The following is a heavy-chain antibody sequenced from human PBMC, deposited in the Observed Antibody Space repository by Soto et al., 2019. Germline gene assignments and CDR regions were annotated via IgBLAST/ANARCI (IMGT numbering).Heavy chain of an antibody. CDR2: IYATGST. Sequence: PEALSLTCNVSGASLRGYSWSWIRQPPGKGLEWIGRIYATGSTDYNPSLKSRITMSVDMSKKQFSLTLRSVTAADTAIYYCVRDGTKNLRDRFDPWGRGILVTVSS. CDR3: VRDGTKNLRDRFDP. J-gene: IGHJ5*02. CDR1: GASLRGYS. D-gene: IGHD1-1*01. V-gene: IGHV4-4*07.